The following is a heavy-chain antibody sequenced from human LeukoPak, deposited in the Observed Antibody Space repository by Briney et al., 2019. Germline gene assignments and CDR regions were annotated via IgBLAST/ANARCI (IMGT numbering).Heavy chain of an antibody. J-gene: IGHJ4*02. CDR2: IYHSGST. V-gene: IGHV4-30-2*01. CDR1: GGSISSGGYS. CDR3: ARLNVYLDY. Sequence: SETLSLTCAVSGGSISSGGYSWSWIRQPPGKGLEWIGYIYHSGSTYYNPSLKSRVTISVDRSKNQFSLKLSSVTAADTAVYYCARLNVYLDYWGQGTLVTVSS.